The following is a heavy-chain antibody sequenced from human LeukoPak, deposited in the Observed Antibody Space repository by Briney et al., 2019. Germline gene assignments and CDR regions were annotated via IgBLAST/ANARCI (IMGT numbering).Heavy chain of an antibody. V-gene: IGHV1-46*01. J-gene: IGHJ4*02. CDR2: INPSGGST. Sequence: ASVKVSCKASGYTFTSYYMHWVRQAPGQGLEWMGIINPSGGSTSYAQKFQGRVTMTTDTSTSTAYMELRSLRSDDTAVYYCATDGEGYGDYAYYWGQGTLVTVSS. D-gene: IGHD4-17*01. CDR3: ATDGEGYGDYAYY. CDR1: GYTFTSYY.